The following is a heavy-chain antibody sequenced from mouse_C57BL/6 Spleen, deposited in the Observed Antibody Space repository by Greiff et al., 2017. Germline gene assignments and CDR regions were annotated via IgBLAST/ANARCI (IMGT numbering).Heavy chain of an antibody. CDR1: GYAFSSSW. D-gene: IGHD1-1*02. CDR3: ARGGWTDY. Sequence: VQLQESGPELVKPGASVKISCKASGYAFSSSWMNWVKQRPGKGLEWIGRIYPGDGDTNYNGKFKGKATLTADKSSSTAYMQLSSLTSEDSAVYFCARGGWTDYWGQGTTLTVSS. CDR2: IYPGDGDT. V-gene: IGHV1-82*01. J-gene: IGHJ2*01.